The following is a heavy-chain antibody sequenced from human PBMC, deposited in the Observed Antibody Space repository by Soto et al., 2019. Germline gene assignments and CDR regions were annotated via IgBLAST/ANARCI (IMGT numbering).Heavy chain of an antibody. CDR3: QRAGAQTLRYFDWPLTDSFDI. V-gene: IGHV6-1*01. CDR1: WDSVSSNSAA. J-gene: IGHJ3*02. Sequence: SQTLSLTWAISWDSVSSNSAAWNWIRQSPSRGLEWLGRTYYRSKWYNDYAVSVKSRININPDTSKNQFSLQLNSVSTERTSVEGSQRAGAQTLRYFDWPLTDSFDIPGQGTMVTVSS. D-gene: IGHD3-9*01. CDR2: TYYRSKWYN.